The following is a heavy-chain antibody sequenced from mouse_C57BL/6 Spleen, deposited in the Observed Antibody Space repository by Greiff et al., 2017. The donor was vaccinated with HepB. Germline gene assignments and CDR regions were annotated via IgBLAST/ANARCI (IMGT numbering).Heavy chain of an antibody. CDR3: ARDSKVPYYYAMDY. J-gene: IGHJ4*01. CDR2: IYPGSGST. CDR1: GYTFTSYW. V-gene: IGHV1-55*01. Sequence: QVQLKQPGAELVKPGASVKMSCKASGYTFTSYWITWVKQRPGQGLGWIGDIYPGSGSTNYNEKFKSKATLTVDTSSSTAYMQLSSLTSEDSAVYYCARDSKVPYYYAMDYWGQGTSVTVSS. D-gene: IGHD2-5*01.